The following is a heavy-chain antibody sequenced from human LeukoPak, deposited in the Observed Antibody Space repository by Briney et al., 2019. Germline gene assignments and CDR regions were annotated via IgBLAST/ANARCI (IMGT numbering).Heavy chain of an antibody. CDR2: IRHSGGT. D-gene: IGHD3-22*01. CDR1: DYSLSSGYF. J-gene: IGHJ5*02. Sequence: PSETLSLTCTVSDYSLSSGYFWGWIPQPPGKGLEWIGCIRHSGGTYYNPSLKSRVTISVDTSKNQFSLKLSSVTAADTAVYYCARGSRSGYYYRVNWFDPWGQGTLVTVSS. V-gene: IGHV4-38-2*02. CDR3: ARGSRSGYYYRVNWFDP.